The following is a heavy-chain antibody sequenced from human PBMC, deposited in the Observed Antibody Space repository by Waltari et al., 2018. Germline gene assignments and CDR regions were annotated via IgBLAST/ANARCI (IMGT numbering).Heavy chain of an antibody. J-gene: IGHJ6*02. Sequence: EVQLVESGGGLIQPGGSLRLSCAASGFTVSSNYMSWVRQAPGKGLEWVSVIYSGGSTYYADSVKGRFTISRDNSKNTLYLQMNSLRAEDTAVYYCARDAHNYDFWSALYYYYYGMDVWGQGTTVTVSS. D-gene: IGHD3-3*01. V-gene: IGHV3-53*01. CDR2: IYSGGST. CDR3: ARDAHNYDFWSALYYYYYGMDV. CDR1: GFTVSSNY.